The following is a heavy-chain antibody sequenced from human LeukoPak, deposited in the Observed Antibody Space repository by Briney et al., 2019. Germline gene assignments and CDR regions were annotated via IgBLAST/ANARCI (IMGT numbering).Heavy chain of an antibody. CDR1: GYTFTSYA. V-gene: IGHV1-3*01. CDR3: ARGSIAVAGTGLGY. CDR2: INAGNGNT. D-gene: IGHD6-19*01. J-gene: IGHJ4*02. Sequence: ASVKVSCKASGYTFTSYAMHWVRQAPGQRLEWMGWINAGNGNTKYSQKFQGRVTITRDTSASTAYMELSSLRSEDTAVYYCARGSIAVAGTGLGYWGQGTLVTVSS.